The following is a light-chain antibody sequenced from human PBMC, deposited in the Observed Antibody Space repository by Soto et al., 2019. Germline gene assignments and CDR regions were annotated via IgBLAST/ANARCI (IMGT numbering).Light chain of an antibody. CDR1: ALPKQY. CDR2: KDS. J-gene: IGLJ2*01. Sequence: SYELTQSPSVSVSPGQTARITCSGDALPKQYAYWYQQRPGQAPILVIYKDSERPSGIPERFSGSSSGTKVTLTISGVQAEDEADYYCQSADSSGTYVVFGGGTKVTVL. V-gene: IGLV3-25*03. CDR3: QSADSSGTYVV.